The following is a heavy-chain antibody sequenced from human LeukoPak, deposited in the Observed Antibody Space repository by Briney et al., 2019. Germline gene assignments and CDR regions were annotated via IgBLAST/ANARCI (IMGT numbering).Heavy chain of an antibody. CDR2: ISYSSSTI. Sequence: GGSLRLSCAASGFTFSSYSMNWARQAPGKGLEWVSYISYSSSTIYYADSVKGRFTISRDNAKNSLYLQMNSLRAEDTAVYYCARVSDLIDYWGQGTLVTVSS. V-gene: IGHV3-48*01. J-gene: IGHJ4*02. CDR3: ARVSDLIDY. CDR1: GFTFSSYS. D-gene: IGHD3-16*02.